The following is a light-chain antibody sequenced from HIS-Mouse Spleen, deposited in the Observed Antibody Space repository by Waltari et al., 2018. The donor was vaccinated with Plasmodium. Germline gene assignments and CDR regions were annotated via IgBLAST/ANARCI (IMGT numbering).Light chain of an antibody. J-gene: IGLJ2*01. V-gene: IGLV2-8*01. CDR2: EVS. Sequence: QSALTQPPSASGSPGQSVTISCTGTSSDVGGYNYVSWYKQPPGKAPKLMIDEVSKRPSGVPDRFSGSKSGNTASLTVSGLQAEDEADYFCSSYAGSNNLVFGGGTKLTVL. CDR1: SSDVGGYNY. CDR3: SSYAGSNNLV.